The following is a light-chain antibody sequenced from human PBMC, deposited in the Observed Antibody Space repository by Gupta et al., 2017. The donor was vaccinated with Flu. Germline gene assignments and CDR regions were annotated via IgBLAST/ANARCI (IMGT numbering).Light chain of an antibody. CDR1: QSVLYSSNNKNY. CDR3: QRYYSTPPWT. Sequence: DIVMTQSPDSLAVSLGERATINCKSSQSVLYSSNNKNYLAWYQQKPGQPPKLLIYWASTLESGVPDRFSGSWSGTGFTLTISSLQAEDVAVYYCQRYYSTPPWTFGQGTKVEIK. CDR2: WAS. V-gene: IGKV4-1*01. J-gene: IGKJ1*01.